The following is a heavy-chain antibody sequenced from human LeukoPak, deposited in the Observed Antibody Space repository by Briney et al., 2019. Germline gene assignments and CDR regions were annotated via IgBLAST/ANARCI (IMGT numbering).Heavy chain of an antibody. J-gene: IGHJ4*02. CDR2: IYYSGST. CDR3: ARGNIDSKDFDY. V-gene: IGHV4-39*07. Sequence: TSETLSLTCTVSGGSISSSTYYWGWIRQPPGKGLEWIGSIYYSGSTYYNPSLKSRVTISVDTSKNQFSLKLSSVTAADTAVYYCARGNIDSKDFDYWGQGTLVTVSS. CDR1: GGSISSSTYY. D-gene: IGHD3-22*01.